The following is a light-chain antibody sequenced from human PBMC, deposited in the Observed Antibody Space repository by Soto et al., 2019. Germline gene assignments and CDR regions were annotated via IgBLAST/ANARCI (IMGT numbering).Light chain of an antibody. V-gene: IGKV3-20*01. J-gene: IGKJ4*01. CDR2: DAS. CDR3: QQFSSYPLT. CDR1: QTVRNNY. Sequence: EFVLTQSPGTLSLSPRERATLSCRASQTVRNNYLAWYQQKPGQAPRLLIYDASSRATGIPDRFSGGGSGTDLTLTISRLEPEDFAVYYCQQFSSYPLTFGGGTKVDIK.